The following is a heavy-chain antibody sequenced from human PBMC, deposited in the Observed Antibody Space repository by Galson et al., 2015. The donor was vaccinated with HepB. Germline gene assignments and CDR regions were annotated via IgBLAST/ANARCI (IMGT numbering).Heavy chain of an antibody. V-gene: IGHV3-48*03. Sequence: SLRLSCAASGFTFSSYEMNWVRQAPGKGLEWVSYISSSGSTIYYADSVKGRFTISRDNAKNSLYLQMNSLRAEDTAVYYCARDRGVAGYCSGGSCWVFDYWGQGTLVTVSS. CDR3: ARDRGVAGYCSGGSCWVFDY. D-gene: IGHD2-15*01. J-gene: IGHJ4*02. CDR2: ISSSGSTI. CDR1: GFTFSSYE.